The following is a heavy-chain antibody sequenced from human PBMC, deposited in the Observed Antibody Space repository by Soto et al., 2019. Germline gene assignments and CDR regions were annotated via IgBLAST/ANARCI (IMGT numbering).Heavy chain of an antibody. CDR1: GFTFSNFA. D-gene: IGHD1-26*01. CDR3: VNSHSDEDDH. Sequence: GGSLRLSCAASGFTFSNFAMGWVRQVPGKGLEWVSAIGASGASPFYADSVRGRFTVSRDNSKNTLVLQMKSLRVDDTAIYYCVNSHSDEDDHWGQGALVNVSS. J-gene: IGHJ5*02. V-gene: IGHV3-23*01. CDR2: IGASGASP.